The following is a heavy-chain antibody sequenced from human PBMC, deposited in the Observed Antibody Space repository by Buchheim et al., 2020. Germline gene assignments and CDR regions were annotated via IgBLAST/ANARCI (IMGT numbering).Heavy chain of an antibody. V-gene: IGHV3-74*01. D-gene: IGHD4-17*01. CDR1: GFIFSSNW. CDR2: INSDGSSV. Sequence: EVQPVESGGGLVQPGGSLRLSCAASGFIFSSNWMHWVRQAPGKGLVWVSRINSDGSSVFYADPVKGRFTISRDNAKNTLYLQMNSLRAEDTAVYYCARGGDDYGDYYGLDVWGQGTT. J-gene: IGHJ6*02. CDR3: ARGGDDYGDYYGLDV.